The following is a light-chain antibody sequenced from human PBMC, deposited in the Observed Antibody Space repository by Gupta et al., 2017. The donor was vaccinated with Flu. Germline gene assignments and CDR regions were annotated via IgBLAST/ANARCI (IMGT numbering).Light chain of an antibody. CDR3: QVWDSSSDVV. CDR2: DDS. J-gene: IGLJ2*01. V-gene: IGLV3-21*02. Sequence: SSVLTQPPSVAVAPGQTARMTCGGNNIGSKTVHWYQQKPGQAPVLVVYDDSARPSGIPARFSGSNSGNTATLTISRVEAGDEADYYCQVWDSSSDVVFGGGTKLTVL. CDR1: NIGSKT.